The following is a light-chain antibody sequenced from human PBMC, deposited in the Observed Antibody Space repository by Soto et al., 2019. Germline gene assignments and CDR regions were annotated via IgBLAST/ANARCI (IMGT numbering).Light chain of an antibody. V-gene: IGKV3-20*01. J-gene: IGKJ4*01. CDR3: QQYGSSPLLT. CDR2: GAS. CDR1: QSVSSSY. Sequence: EIVLTQSPGTLSLSPGERATLSCRASQSVSSSYLAWYQQKPGQAPRLLIYGASSRATGIPDRFSGSESGTDFTLTISRLEPEDFAVHYCQQYGSSPLLTFGGGTKVDIK.